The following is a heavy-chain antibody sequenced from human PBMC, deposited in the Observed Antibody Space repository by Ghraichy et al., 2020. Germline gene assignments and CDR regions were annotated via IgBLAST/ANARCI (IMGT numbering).Heavy chain of an antibody. J-gene: IGHJ4*02. CDR3: ARDQVSERWLQSGGFDY. D-gene: IGHD5-24*01. CDR2: IWYDGSNK. Sequence: GESLNISCAASGFTFSSYGMHWVRQAPGKGLEWVAVIWYDGSNKYYADSVKGRFTISRDNSKNTLYLQMNSLRAEDTAVYYCARDQVSERWLQSGGFDYWGQGTLVTVSS. V-gene: IGHV3-33*01. CDR1: GFTFSSYG.